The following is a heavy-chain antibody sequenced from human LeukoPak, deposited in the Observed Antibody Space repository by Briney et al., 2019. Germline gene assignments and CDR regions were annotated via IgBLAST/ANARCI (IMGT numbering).Heavy chain of an antibody. CDR1: GFTFSSYW. J-gene: IGHJ4*02. V-gene: IGHV3-7*01. CDR3: ARAQKLRFLEWPFDY. CDR2: IKQDGSEK. D-gene: IGHD3-3*01. Sequence: SGGSLRLSCAASGFTFSSYWMSWVRQAPGKGLEWVANIKQDGSEKYYVDSVKGRFTISRDNAKNSLYLQMNSLRAEDTAVYYCARAQKLRFLEWPFDYWGQGTLVTVSS.